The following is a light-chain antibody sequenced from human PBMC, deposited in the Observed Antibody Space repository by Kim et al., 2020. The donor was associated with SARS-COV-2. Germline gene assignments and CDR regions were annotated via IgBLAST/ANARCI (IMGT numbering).Light chain of an antibody. J-gene: IGLJ3*02. CDR3: SSYVSVATWL. CDR1: SSDVGSGHF. V-gene: IGLV2-23*02. CDR2: EVN. Sequence: QSALTQPASVSGSPGQSITISCTGTSSDVGSGHFVSWYQQHPGKAPKLLIFEVNKRPSGVPNRFSGSTSGNTASLTISGLQGEDEADYLCSSYVSVATWLFGGGTQLTVL.